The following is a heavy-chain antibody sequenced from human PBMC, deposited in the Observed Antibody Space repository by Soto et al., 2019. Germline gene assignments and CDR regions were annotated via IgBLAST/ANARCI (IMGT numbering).Heavy chain of an antibody. Sequence: EVQVVESGGGLVQPGGSLRLSCAASGFTFSSNSMNWVRQAPGKGLEWISYISSSSSTIYADSVKGRFTISRDNATNSLYLQMNSLRDEAPAVYYCARVIWSGHLTSDLWGQGTLVTVSS. V-gene: IGHV3-48*02. CDR1: GFTFSSNS. CDR2: ISSSSSTI. D-gene: IGHD3-3*01. J-gene: IGHJ5*02. CDR3: ARVIWSGHLTSDL.